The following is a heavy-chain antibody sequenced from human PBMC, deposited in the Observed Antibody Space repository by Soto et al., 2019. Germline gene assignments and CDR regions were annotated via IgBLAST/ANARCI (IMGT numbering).Heavy chain of an antibody. Sequence: QVQLVQSGAEVKKPGSSVKVSCKASGGTFSSYAISWVRQAPGQGLEWMGGIIPIFGTANYAQKFQGRVTIPADESRSTAYRGRSSLRSEDTAVYYCARLRRRPLGGSSTPGVFDPWGQGTLVTVSS. CDR2: IIPIFGTA. V-gene: IGHV1-69*01. J-gene: IGHJ5*02. CDR3: ARLRRRPLGGSSTPGVFDP. CDR1: GGTFSSYA. D-gene: IGHD6-13*01.